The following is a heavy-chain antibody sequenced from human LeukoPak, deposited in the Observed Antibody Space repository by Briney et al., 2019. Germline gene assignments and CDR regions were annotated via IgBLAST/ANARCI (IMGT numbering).Heavy chain of an antibody. V-gene: IGHV3-23*01. CDR3: AKVGDSSGYYSALFDY. CDR2: ISGSGGST. Sequence: GGSLRLSCAASGFTFSSYAMSWVRQAPGKGLEWVSAISGSGGSTYYADSLKGRFTISRDNSKNTLYLQMNSLRAEDTAVYYCAKVGDSSGYYSALFDYCGQGTLVTVSS. CDR1: GFTFSSYA. D-gene: IGHD3-22*01. J-gene: IGHJ4*02.